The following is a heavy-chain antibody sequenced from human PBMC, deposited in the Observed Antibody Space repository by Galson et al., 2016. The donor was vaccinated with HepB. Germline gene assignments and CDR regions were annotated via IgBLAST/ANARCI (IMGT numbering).Heavy chain of an antibody. Sequence: SLRLSCAASGFTFSNYWMSWVRQAPGRRLEWVANIKQDGSKKEYVDSVKGRFTISRDNAKNSLYLQMNSLRAEDMAVYYCARESIGGFDPWGQGTLATVSS. CDR3: ARESIGGFDP. CDR2: IKQDGSKK. CDR1: GFTFSNYW. J-gene: IGHJ5*02. D-gene: IGHD3-16*01. V-gene: IGHV3-7*01.